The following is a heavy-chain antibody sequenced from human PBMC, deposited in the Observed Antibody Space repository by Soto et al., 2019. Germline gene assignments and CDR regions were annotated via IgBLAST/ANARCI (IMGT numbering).Heavy chain of an antibody. CDR2: TYYRSKWYN. D-gene: IGHD2-15*01. CDR1: GDSVSSNSAA. V-gene: IGHV6-1*01. CDR3: ARGDHCSGGSCYLHYYYYMDV. J-gene: IGHJ6*03. Sequence: SETLSLTCAISGDSVSSNSAAWNWIRQSPSRGLEWLGRTYYRSKWYNDYAVSVKSRITINPDTSKNQFSLQLNSVTPEDTAVYYCARGDHCSGGSCYLHYYYYMDVWGKGATVTVSS.